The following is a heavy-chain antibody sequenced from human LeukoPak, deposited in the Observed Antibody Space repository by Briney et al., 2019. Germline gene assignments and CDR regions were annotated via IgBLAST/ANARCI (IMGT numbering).Heavy chain of an antibody. D-gene: IGHD2-2*02. CDR3: ARGGCSSTSCYNHDAFDI. Sequence: GASVKVSCKASGYTFTSYGISWVRQAPGQGLEWMGWISAYNGNTNYAQKLQGRVTITADESTSTAYMELSSLRSEDTAVYYCARGGCSSTSCYNHDAFDIWGQGTMVTVSS. CDR1: GYTFTSYG. V-gene: IGHV1-18*01. CDR2: ISAYNGNT. J-gene: IGHJ3*02.